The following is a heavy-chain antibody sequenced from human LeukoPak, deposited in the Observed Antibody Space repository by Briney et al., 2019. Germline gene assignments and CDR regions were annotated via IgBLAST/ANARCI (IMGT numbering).Heavy chain of an antibody. V-gene: IGHV4-59*01. CDR1: GGSISSYY. CDR2: IYYSGST. Sequence: PSETLSLTCTVSGGSISSYYWSWIRQPPGKGLEWIGYIYYSGSTNYNPSLKSRVTISVDTSKNQFSLKLSSVTAADTAVYYCARDLVAARYNWFDPWGQGTLVTVSS. J-gene: IGHJ5*02. CDR3: ARDLVAARYNWFDP. D-gene: IGHD6-6*01.